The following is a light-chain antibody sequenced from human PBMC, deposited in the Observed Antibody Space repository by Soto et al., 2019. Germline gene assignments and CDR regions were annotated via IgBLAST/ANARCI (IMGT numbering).Light chain of an antibody. CDR3: SSYISSSTLV. Sequence: QSALTQPASVSGSPGQSITISCTGTSSDVGGYNYVSWYQQHPGKAPKLMIYDVSNRPSGVSNRFSGSKSGNTASLTISGLQAEDEADYYCSSYISSSTLVFGGGIELTVL. CDR1: SSDVGGYNY. V-gene: IGLV2-14*01. J-gene: IGLJ3*02. CDR2: DVS.